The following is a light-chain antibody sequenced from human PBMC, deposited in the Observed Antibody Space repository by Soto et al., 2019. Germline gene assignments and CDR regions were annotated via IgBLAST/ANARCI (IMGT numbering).Light chain of an antibody. CDR3: QQYGSSRVT. J-gene: IGKJ1*01. Sequence: EIVLTQSPGTLSLSPGERATLSCRASQSVSSSYLAWYQQKPGQAPRLLIYGASSRATGIPDRFSGSGSGTSFTLTNSRLEPEDFAVYYCQQYGSSRVTFGQGTKVEIK. CDR1: QSVSSSY. V-gene: IGKV3-20*01. CDR2: GAS.